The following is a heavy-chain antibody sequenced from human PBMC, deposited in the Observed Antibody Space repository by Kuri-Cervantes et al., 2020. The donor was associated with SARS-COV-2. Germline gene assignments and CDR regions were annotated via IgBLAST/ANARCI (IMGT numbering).Heavy chain of an antibody. Sequence: ASVKVSCKASGYTFTSYDINWVRQATGQGLEWMGWMNPNSGNTGYAQKFQGRVTITRNTSISTAYMELSSLRSDDTAVYYCATTNDSILLGFDAFDIWGQGTMVTVSS. V-gene: IGHV1-8*03. CDR2: MNPNSGNT. D-gene: IGHD3-22*01. J-gene: IGHJ3*02. CDR3: ATTNDSILLGFDAFDI. CDR1: GYTFTSYD.